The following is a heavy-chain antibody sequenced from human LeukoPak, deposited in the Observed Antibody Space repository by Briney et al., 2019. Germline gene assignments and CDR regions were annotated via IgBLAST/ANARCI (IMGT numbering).Heavy chain of an antibody. V-gene: IGHV4-59*08. J-gene: IGHJ3*02. D-gene: IGHD3-22*01. CDR3: ARHVSDYYDSSALREADDAFDI. CDR1: GGSTSSYY. CDR2: IYYSGST. Sequence: SETLSLTCTVSGGSTSSYYWSWIRQPPGKGLEWIGYIYYSGSTNYNPSLKSRVTISVDTSKNQFSLKLSSVTAADTAVYYCARHVSDYYDSSALREADDAFDIWGQGTMVTVSS.